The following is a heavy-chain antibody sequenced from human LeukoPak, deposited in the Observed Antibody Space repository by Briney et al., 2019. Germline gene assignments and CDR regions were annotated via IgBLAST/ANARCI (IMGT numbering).Heavy chain of an antibody. Sequence: ASVKVSCKASGGTFSSYAISWVRQAPGQGLEWMGGIIPIFGTANYAQKFQGRVTITADESTSTAYMELGSLRSEDTAVYYCARVGSGSYGRVYWGQGTLVTVSS. CDR2: IIPIFGTA. D-gene: IGHD1-26*01. CDR1: GGTFSSYA. J-gene: IGHJ4*02. V-gene: IGHV1-69*13. CDR3: ARVGSGSYGRVY.